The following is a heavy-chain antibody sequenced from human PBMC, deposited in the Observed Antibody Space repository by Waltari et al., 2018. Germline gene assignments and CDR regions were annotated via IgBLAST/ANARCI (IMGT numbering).Heavy chain of an antibody. CDR3: ARRPDGMDV. CDR2: INHSGGT. Sequence: QVQVQQWGAGLLKPSETLSLTCAVYGGAISGYHWSWIRQPPWKVLEWIGDINHSGGTTYNPSLRSRVTISVDTSKNQFSLKLSSVTAADTAVYYCARRPDGMDVWGQGTTVTVSS. V-gene: IGHV4-34*01. CDR1: GGAISGYH. J-gene: IGHJ6*02.